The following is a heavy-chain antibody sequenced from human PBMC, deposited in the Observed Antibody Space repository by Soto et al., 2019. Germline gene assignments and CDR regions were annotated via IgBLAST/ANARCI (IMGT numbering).Heavy chain of an antibody. D-gene: IGHD3-3*01. CDR2: ISSNGGST. CDR3: ARTPSLPDFWSGYLDY. J-gene: IGHJ4*02. Sequence: VGSLRLSCAASGFTFSGYAMHWVRQAPGKGLEYVSAISSNGGSTYYADSVKGRFTISRDNSKNTLYLQMGSLRAEDMAVYYCARTPSLPDFWSGYLDYWGQGTLVTVSS. CDR1: GFTFSGYA. V-gene: IGHV3-64*02.